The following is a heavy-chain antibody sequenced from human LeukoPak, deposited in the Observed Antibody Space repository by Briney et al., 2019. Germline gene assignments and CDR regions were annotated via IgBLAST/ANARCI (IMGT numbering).Heavy chain of an antibody. J-gene: IGHJ4*02. CDR2: ISRRDDYT. CDR1: GFDFSRYA. D-gene: IGHD3-10*01. CDR3: ANDYRSGSFHDF. Sequence: PGGSLRLSCAASGFDFSRYAMSWVRQPPGKGLEWGSVISRRDDYTYYADYVKGRFTISSDNSKNTLYLQMNSLRAEDTALYYCANDYRSGSFHDFWGQGTLVTVSS. V-gene: IGHV3-23*01.